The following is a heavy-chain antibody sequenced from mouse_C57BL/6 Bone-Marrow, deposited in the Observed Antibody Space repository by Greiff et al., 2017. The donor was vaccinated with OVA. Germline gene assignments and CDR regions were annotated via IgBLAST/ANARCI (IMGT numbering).Heavy chain of an antibody. CDR3: ARDWVY. V-gene: IGHV3-6*01. CDR1: GYSITSGYY. CDR2: ISYDGSN. D-gene: IGHD4-1*01. Sequence: DVKLQESGPGLVKPSQSLSLTCSVTGYSITSGYYWNWIRQFPGNKLEWMGYISYDGSNNYNPSLKNRISITRDTSKNQFFLKLNSVTTEDTATYYCARDWVYWGQGTTLTVSS. J-gene: IGHJ2*01.